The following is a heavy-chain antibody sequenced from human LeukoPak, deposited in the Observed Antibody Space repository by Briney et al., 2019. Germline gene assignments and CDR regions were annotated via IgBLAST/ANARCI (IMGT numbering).Heavy chain of an antibody. J-gene: IGHJ4*02. CDR3: ARHSYYGSGSYFDY. V-gene: IGHV4-39*01. D-gene: IGHD3-10*01. Sequence: SETLSLTCTVSGGSISSSSYCWGWVRQPPGKGLEWIGSIYYSGSTYYNPSLKSRVTISVDTSKNQFSLKLSSVTAADTAVYYCARHSYYGSGSYFDYWGQGTLVTVSS. CDR1: GGSISSSSYC. CDR2: IYYSGST.